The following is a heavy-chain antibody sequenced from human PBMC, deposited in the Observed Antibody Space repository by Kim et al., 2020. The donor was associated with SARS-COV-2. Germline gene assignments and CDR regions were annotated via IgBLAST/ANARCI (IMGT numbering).Heavy chain of an antibody. CDR3: TRSSDCTRTACGIGGMDV. Sequence: GGSLRLSCAASGFSFTDAWMTWVRQAPGKGLEWVGRIKSSADGETTYYAAPVKDRITISRDDSKNTLYLQMNSLKSEDTAVFYCTRSSDCTRTACGIGGMDVWGQGTTVTVSS. CDR2: IKSSADGETT. V-gene: IGHV3-15*01. CDR1: GFSFTDAW. D-gene: IGHD2-8*01. J-gene: IGHJ6*02.